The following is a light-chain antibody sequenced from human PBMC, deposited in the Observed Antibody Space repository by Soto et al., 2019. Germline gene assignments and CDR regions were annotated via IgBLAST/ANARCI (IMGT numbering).Light chain of an antibody. Sequence: DIQMTQSPSSLSASVGDRVTITCRASQTISTYLNWYQQKPGKAPKLLIYAASSLQSGVPSRFSGRGSGTDFTLTISSVQPEDFATYYCQQSYSTPRLTFGGGTKVEIK. CDR3: QQSYSTPRLT. J-gene: IGKJ4*01. V-gene: IGKV1-39*01. CDR2: AAS. CDR1: QTISTY.